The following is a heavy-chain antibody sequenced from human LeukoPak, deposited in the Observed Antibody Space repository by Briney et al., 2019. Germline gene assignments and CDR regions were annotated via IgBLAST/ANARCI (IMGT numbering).Heavy chain of an antibody. CDR2: ISGSGGST. Sequence: GGSLRLSCAASGFTFSSYGMSWVRQAPGKGLEWVSAISGSGGSTYYADSVKGRFTISRDNSKNTLYLQMNSLRAEDTAVYYCAKDLEYSSGWYGAADYWGQGTLVTVSS. J-gene: IGHJ4*02. V-gene: IGHV3-23*01. CDR3: AKDLEYSSGWYGAADY. CDR1: GFTFSSYG. D-gene: IGHD6-19*01.